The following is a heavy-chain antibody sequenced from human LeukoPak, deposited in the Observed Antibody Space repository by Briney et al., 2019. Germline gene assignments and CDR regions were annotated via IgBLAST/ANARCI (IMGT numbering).Heavy chain of an antibody. CDR1: GFRLDNCW. J-gene: IGHJ4*02. Sequence: GGSLRLSCEASGFRLDNCWMTWVRQAPGKGLEWVADINEDGSKIYSLDSVKGRFTISRDNAKNSLSLQLNTLRAEDTAVYYCARWSHVSGRWFLDNWGRGTLVSVSS. V-gene: IGHV3-7*05. D-gene: IGHD3-10*01. CDR2: INEDGSKI. CDR3: ARWSHVSGRWFLDN.